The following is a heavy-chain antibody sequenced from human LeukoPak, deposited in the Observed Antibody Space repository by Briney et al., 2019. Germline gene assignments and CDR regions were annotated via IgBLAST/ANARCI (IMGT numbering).Heavy chain of an antibody. CDR3: AKDRGVRRTTIMMTLYYFDY. J-gene: IGHJ4*02. V-gene: IGHV3-30*18. CDR1: GFTFSSYG. Sequence: GGSLRLSCAAAGFTFSSYGMLWVRQAPGKGLEWVAVISYDGSNKYYADSVKGRFTIYRDTSKTTLYLQMNSRRAEATAYYYWAKDRGVRRTTIMMTLYYFDYWGQRTLVTVGS. D-gene: IGHD3-16*01. CDR2: ISYDGSNK.